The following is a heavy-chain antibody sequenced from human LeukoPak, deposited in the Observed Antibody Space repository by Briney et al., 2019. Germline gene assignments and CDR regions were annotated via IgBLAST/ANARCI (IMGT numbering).Heavy chain of an antibody. Sequence: KPGGSLRLSCAASGFTFYSHGMIWVRQAPGKGLEWISYISPDSATIYYADSVKGRFTISRDHAKNSLYLQMISLRAEGTALYSCARVRGPTVYTYYLDVWGKGTTVTVSS. V-gene: IGHV3-48*04. CDR3: ARVRGPTVYTYYLDV. J-gene: IGHJ6*03. CDR1: GFTFYSHG. D-gene: IGHD1-14*01. CDR2: ISPDSATI.